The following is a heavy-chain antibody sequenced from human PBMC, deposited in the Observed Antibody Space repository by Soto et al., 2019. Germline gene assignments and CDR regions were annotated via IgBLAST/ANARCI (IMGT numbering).Heavy chain of an antibody. D-gene: IGHD6-19*01. CDR2: IYYSGST. CDR3: ARAHRQWLVACDY. Sequence: SETLSLTCTVSGGSISSGGYYWSWIRQHPGKGLEWIGYIYYSGSTYYNPSLKSRVTISVDTSKNQFSLKLSSVTAADTAVYYCARAHRQWLVACDYWGQGTLVTVSS. J-gene: IGHJ4*02. CDR1: GGSISSGGYY. V-gene: IGHV4-31*03.